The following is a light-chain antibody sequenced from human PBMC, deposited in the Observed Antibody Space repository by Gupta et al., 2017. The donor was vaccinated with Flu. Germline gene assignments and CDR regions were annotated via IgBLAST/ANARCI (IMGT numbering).Light chain of an antibody. CDR2: EVN. J-gene: IGLJ3*02. CDR3: SSYTSSSTWV. V-gene: IGLV2-14*01. CDR1: SSDVGRYNY. Sequence: SALTHPASVSGSPGHSNTISCTRTSSDVGRYNYVSWYQNHPGKAPKLIIYEVNNRPSGIPNRFSASKSGNTASLTISGLQAEDEADYYCSSYTSSSTWVFGGGTTLTVL.